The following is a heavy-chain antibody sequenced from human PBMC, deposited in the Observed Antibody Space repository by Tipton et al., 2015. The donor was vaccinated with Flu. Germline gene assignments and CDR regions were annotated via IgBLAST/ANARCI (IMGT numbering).Heavy chain of an antibody. D-gene: IGHD2-2*01. CDR2: IYSGGTT. Sequence: SLRLSCVASGFTFSDYYMSWVRQAPGKGLEWVSAIYSGGTTFYADSVKGRFTISRDNSRNTLYLHMNSLRAGDTAVYYCARERVGVPAAYYGMDVWGQGTTVTVSS. V-gene: IGHV3-53*01. CDR3: ARERVGVPAAYYGMDV. J-gene: IGHJ6*02. CDR1: GFTFSDYY.